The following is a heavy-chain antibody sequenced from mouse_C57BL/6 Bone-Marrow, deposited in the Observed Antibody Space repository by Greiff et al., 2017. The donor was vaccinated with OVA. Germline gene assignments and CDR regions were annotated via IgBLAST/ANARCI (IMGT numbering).Heavy chain of an antibody. CDR3: AIYDGSSYDY. CDR1: GYTFTSYW. J-gene: IGHJ2*01. CDR2: IDPSDSYT. V-gene: IGHV1-69*01. Sequence: QVQLQQSGAELVMPGASVKLSCTASGYTFTSYWMHWVKQRPGQGLEWIGEIDPSDSYTKYNQKFKGKSTLTVDKSSSTAYMQLSSLTSEDSAVYYGAIYDGSSYDYWGQGTTLTVSS. D-gene: IGHD1-1*01.